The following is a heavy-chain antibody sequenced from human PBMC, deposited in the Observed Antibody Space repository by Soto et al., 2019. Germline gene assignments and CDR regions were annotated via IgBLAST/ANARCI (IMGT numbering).Heavy chain of an antibody. CDR3: TKDKHWYGMDV. Sequence: SMRHWCAAGELTISSYAMSWVSQAPGKGPEWVSGIDTSGGGTYYADSVKGRFTISRDNSKNTLYLQMNSLRAEDTALYYCTKDKHWYGMDVWGQGTTVNVSS. CDR2: IDTSGGGT. J-gene: IGHJ6*02. D-gene: IGHD1-1*01. CDR1: ELTISSYA. V-gene: IGHV3-23*01.